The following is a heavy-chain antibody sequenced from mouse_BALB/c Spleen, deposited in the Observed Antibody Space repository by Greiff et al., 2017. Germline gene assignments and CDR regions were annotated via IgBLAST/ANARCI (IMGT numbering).Heavy chain of an antibody. Sequence: DVKLVESGGGLVKPGGSLKLSCAASGFTFSDYYMYWVRQTPEKRLEWVATISDGGSYTYYPDSVKGRFTISRDNAKNNLYLQMSSLKSEDTAMYDCARVGDGNSYFDYWGQGTTLTVSS. CDR2: ISDGGSYT. D-gene: IGHD2-1*01. CDR3: ARVGDGNSYFDY. CDR1: GFTFSDYY. J-gene: IGHJ2*01. V-gene: IGHV5-4*02.